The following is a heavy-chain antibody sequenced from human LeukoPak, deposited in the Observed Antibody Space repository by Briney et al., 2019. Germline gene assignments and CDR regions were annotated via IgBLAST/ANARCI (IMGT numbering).Heavy chain of an antibody. CDR2: ISSSSSYI. Sequence: GGSLRLSCAASGFTFSSYSMNWVRQAPGKGLEWVSSISSSSSYIYYADSVKGRFTISRDNAKNSLYLQMNSLRAEDTAVYYCARDPVIAVAGLDYWGKGTTVTISS. V-gene: IGHV3-21*01. D-gene: IGHD6-19*01. J-gene: IGHJ6*04. CDR3: ARDPVIAVAGLDY. CDR1: GFTFSSYS.